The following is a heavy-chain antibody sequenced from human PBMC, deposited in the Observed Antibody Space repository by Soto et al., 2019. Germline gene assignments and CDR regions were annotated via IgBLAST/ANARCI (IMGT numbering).Heavy chain of an antibody. V-gene: IGHV3-23*01. Sequence: QVLESGGNSVQSGGSLRLSCAASGFTFDTYTMSWVRLAPGKGLEWVSAISASGDTTYYADSVKGRFTVSRDNSKNTLFVQMDSLRVEDTALSYCVTHWGGTTVLRGRAVGCDGTAVTVSS. D-gene: IGHD3-10*01. J-gene: IGHJ6*04. CDR3: VTHWGGTTVLRGRAV. CDR2: ISASGDTT. CDR1: GFTFDTYT.